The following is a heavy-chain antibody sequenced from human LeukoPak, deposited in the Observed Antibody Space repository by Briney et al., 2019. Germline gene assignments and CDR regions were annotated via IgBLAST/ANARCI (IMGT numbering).Heavy chain of an antibody. Sequence: GGSLRLSRAASGFTFSSYDMHWVRQATGKGLEWVSAIGTAGDTYYPGSVKGRFTISRENAKNSLYLQMNSLRAGDTAVYYCARANPLNDDFDYWGQGTLVTVSS. J-gene: IGHJ4*02. D-gene: IGHD2-8*01. CDR1: GFTFSSYD. CDR3: ARANPLNDDFDY. V-gene: IGHV3-13*01. CDR2: IGTAGDT.